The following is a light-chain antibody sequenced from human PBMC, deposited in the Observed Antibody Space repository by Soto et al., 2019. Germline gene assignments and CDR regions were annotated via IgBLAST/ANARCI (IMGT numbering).Light chain of an antibody. J-gene: IGKJ1*01. CDR1: QSIGYY. CDR2: DAS. Sequence: EIVLTQSLATLSLSPGERATLSCRASQSIGYYLAWYQEKPGQAPRLLIYDASIRATGIPARFSGSWSGTDFTLTINGLEPEDSAVYYCQQRGNWPPTWTFGQGTKVEIK. V-gene: IGKV3-11*01. CDR3: QQRGNWPPTWT.